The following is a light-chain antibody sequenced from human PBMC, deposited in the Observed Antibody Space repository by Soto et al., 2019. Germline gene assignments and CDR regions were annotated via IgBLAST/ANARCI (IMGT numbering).Light chain of an antibody. V-gene: IGLV2-11*01. CDR3: CSSAGRPRYG. CDR1: SSDVCGYNY. J-gene: IGLJ1*01. CDR2: YVS. Sequence: QSALTHPRSVSGSPGQSVTISCTGTSSDVCGYNYVSWYQQHPGKAPKFMIYYVSERPSGVTDRFSGSKSGNSASLTSSGLQAEDESDYYCCSSAGRPRYGLGSGTKLTVL.